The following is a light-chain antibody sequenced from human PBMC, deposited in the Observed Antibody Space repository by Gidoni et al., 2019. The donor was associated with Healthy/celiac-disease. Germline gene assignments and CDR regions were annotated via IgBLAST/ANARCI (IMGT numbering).Light chain of an antibody. V-gene: IGKV3-20*01. J-gene: IGKJ1*01. CDR2: CAS. CDR1: QRVSSSN. Sequence: EIVLTQSPGTLSLSQGERATISCRASQRVSSSNLAWYQQKPGQAPRILIYCASSRATCIPDRFSGSGSVTDVTLTIRRLEPEDFAVYYCHQYGSSPRPFGQGTKVEIK. CDR3: HQYGSSPRP.